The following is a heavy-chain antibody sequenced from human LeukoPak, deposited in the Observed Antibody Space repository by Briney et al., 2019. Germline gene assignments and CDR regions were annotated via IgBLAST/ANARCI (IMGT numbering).Heavy chain of an antibody. CDR2: IYTSGST. CDR1: GDSISSADYY. D-gene: IGHD3-22*01. V-gene: IGHV4-61*02. J-gene: IGHJ4*02. CDR3: ARESDLSHYDRTDY. Sequence: SQTLSLTCTVSGDSISSADYYWSWIRQPAGKGLEWIGRIYTSGSTNYNPTLKSRVTISADTSKNQFFLKLSSVTAADAAVYYCARESDLSHYDRTDYWGQGTLVTVSS.